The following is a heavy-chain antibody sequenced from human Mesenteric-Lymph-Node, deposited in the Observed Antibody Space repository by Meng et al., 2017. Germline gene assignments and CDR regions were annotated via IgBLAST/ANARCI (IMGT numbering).Heavy chain of an antibody. CDR1: GGSISSSNW. D-gene: IGHD4-11*01. Sequence: GLLNESGPGLVNPSGTQSLTCAVSGGSISSSNWWSWVRQPPGKGLEWIGEIYHSGSTNYNPSLKSRVTISVDKSKNQFSLKLSSVTAADTAVYYCATHNDDYSLDYWGQGTLVTVSS. CDR2: IYHSGST. J-gene: IGHJ4*02. V-gene: IGHV4-4*02. CDR3: ATHNDDYSLDY.